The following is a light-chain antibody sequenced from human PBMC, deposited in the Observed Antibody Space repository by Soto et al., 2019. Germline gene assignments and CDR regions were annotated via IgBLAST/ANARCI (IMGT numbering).Light chain of an antibody. CDR2: EGS. Sequence: QLVLTQPASVSGSPGQSITISCTGTSSDVGGYDLVSWYQQHPGKAPKLIIYEGSKRPSGISNRFSGSKSGNTASLIISGLQGDDEGDYYCCAYVSSNTLLFGGGTQLTVL. V-gene: IGLV2-23*01. CDR1: SSDVGGYDL. J-gene: IGLJ3*02. CDR3: CAYVSSNTLL.